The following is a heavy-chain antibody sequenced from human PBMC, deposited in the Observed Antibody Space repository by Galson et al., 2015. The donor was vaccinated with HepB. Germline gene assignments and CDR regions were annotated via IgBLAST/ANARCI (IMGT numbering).Heavy chain of an antibody. J-gene: IGHJ4*02. Sequence: SLRLSCAASGFTFSSYAMHWVRQAPGKGLEWVAVISYDGSNKYYADSVKGRFTISRDNSKNTLYLQMNSLRAEDTAVYYCARAKGGVVVVIAASEFDYWGQGTLVTVSS. D-gene: IGHD2-21*01. V-gene: IGHV3-30-3*01. CDR2: ISYDGSNK. CDR3: ARAKGGVVVVIAASEFDY. CDR1: GFTFSSYA.